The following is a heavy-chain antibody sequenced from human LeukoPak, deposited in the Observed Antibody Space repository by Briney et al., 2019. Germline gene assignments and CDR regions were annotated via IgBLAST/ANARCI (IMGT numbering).Heavy chain of an antibody. CDR1: GGTFSSYA. CDR2: IIPILGIA. CDR3: ARDLRYYYGSGTGQDAFDI. V-gene: IGHV1-69*04. J-gene: IGHJ3*02. Sequence: SVKVSCKASGGTFSSYAISWVRQAPGQGLEWMGRIIPILGIANYAQKFQGRVTITADKSTSTAYMELSSLRSEDTAVYYCARDLRYYYGSGTGQDAFDIWGQGTMVTVSS. D-gene: IGHD3-10*01.